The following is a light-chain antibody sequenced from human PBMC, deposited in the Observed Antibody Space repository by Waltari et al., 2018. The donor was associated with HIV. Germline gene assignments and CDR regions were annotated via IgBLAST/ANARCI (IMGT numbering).Light chain of an antibody. CDR2: EVT. CDR1: SSDIGGYNY. V-gene: IGLV2-8*01. J-gene: IGLJ2*01. CDR3: SSYAPTNNFYVL. Sequence: QSALTQPPSASGSPGQSVTISCTGPSSDIGGYNYVSCYQQPPGKAPKLIMTEVTNRPSGVPDRFSGSKSGNTASLTVSGLQAEDEAHYYCSSYAPTNNFYVLFGGGTALTVL.